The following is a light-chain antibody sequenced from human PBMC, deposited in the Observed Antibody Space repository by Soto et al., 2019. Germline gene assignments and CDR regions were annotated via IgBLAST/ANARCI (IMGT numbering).Light chain of an antibody. CDR1: QGISSA. CDR2: DAS. Sequence: AIQLTQSPSSLSASVGDSVTITCRASQGISSALAWYQQTPGRAPKLLIYDASTLESGVPSRFSGSRSGTDFTLTISSLQPEDFATYYCQQSYSSPPTFGQGTKVDIK. J-gene: IGKJ1*01. CDR3: QQSYSSPPT. V-gene: IGKV1-13*02.